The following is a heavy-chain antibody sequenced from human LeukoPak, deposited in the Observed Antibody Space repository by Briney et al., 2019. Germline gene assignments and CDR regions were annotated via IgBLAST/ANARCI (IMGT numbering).Heavy chain of an antibody. CDR3: ARAIRGSVYSLLFDY. Sequence: ASVKVSCKASGYTFTGYYMHWVRQAPGQGLEWMGRINPNSGGTNYAQKFQGRVTMTRDTSISTAYMELSRLRSDDTAVYYCARAIRGSVYSLLFDYWGQGTLVTVSS. D-gene: IGHD3-22*01. V-gene: IGHV1-2*06. CDR2: INPNSGGT. CDR1: GYTFTGYY. J-gene: IGHJ4*02.